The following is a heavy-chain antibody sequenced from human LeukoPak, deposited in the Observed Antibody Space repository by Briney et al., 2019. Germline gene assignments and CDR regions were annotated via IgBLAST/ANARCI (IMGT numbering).Heavy chain of an antibody. V-gene: IGHV4-59*01. CDR3: ARGGRTYGEAFDI. J-gene: IGHJ3*02. CDR1: GGSISSYY. D-gene: IGHD1-26*01. Sequence: SETLSLTCTVSGGSISSYYWSWIRQPPGKGLEWIGYIYYSGSTNYNPSLKSRVTISVDTSKNQFSLKLSSVTAADTAVYYCARGGRTYGEAFDIWGQGTMVTVSS. CDR2: IYYSGST.